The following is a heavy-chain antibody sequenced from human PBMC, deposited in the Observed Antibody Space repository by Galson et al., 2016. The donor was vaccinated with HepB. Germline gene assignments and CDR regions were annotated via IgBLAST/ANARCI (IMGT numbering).Heavy chain of an antibody. D-gene: IGHD6-25*01. J-gene: IGHJ5*02. CDR2: IIPIFNKA. V-gene: IGHV1-69*01. CDR3: VRESQQRLGLVRWFDP. Sequence: QSGAEVKKPGSSVKVSCQSSGGNFSPYTISWVRQTPGQGLEWLGGIIPIFNKATYAQNFQERVSITADESTSTAYLELNSLRSNDTAVYYCVRESQQRLGLVRWFDPWGQG. CDR1: GGNFSPYT.